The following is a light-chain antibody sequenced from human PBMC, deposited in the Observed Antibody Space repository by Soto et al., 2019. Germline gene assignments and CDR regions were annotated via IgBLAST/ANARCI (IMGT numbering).Light chain of an antibody. Sequence: QSVLTQPASVSGSPGQSITISCTGTSSDVGSYNLVSWYQQHPGKAPKLMIYEGSKRPSGVSNRFSGSKSGNTASLTISGLQAEDEADYYCCSYAGSSTFPYVVFGGGTKLTVL. CDR1: SSDVGSYNL. J-gene: IGLJ2*01. CDR3: CSYAGSSTFPYVV. V-gene: IGLV2-23*03. CDR2: EGS.